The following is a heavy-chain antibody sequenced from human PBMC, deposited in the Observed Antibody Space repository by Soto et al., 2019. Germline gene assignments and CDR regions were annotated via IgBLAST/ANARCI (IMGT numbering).Heavy chain of an antibody. CDR2: ISSSSSYI. CDR3: ARAKRSAAHAFDI. D-gene: IGHD6-13*01. J-gene: IGHJ3*02. Sequence: KPGGSLRLSCAASGFTFSSYSMNWVRQAPGKGLEWVSSISSSSSYIYYADSVKGRFTISRDNAKNSLYLQMNSLRAEDTAVYYCARAKRSAAHAFDIWGQGTMVTVSS. CDR1: GFTFSSYS. V-gene: IGHV3-21*01.